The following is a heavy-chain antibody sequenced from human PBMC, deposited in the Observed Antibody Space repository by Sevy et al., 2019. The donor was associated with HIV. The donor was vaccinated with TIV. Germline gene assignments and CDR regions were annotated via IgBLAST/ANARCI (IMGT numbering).Heavy chain of an antibody. D-gene: IGHD4-17*01. V-gene: IGHV1-69*06. J-gene: IGHJ4*02. CDR1: GGTFSSYA. Sequence: ASVKVSCKASGGTFSSYAISWVRQAPGQGLEWMGGIIPIFGTANYAQKFQGRVTITADKSTSTAYMELSSLRSEDTAVYYCARGLYGDYVFDYWGQGTLVTVSS. CDR2: IIPIFGTA. CDR3: ARGLYGDYVFDY.